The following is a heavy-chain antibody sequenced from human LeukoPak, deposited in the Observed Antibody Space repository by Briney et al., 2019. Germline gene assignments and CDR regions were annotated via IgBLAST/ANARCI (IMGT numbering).Heavy chain of an antibody. J-gene: IGHJ3*02. D-gene: IGHD3-10*01. CDR2: IYSGGTT. CDR1: GFTVSSDY. Sequence: GSLRFSCAASGFTVSSDYMSWVRQAPGKGLEWVSVIYSGGTTHYADSVKGRFTISRDNSKNTLYLQMNSLRAEDTAVYYCARGPYGSSGTPDAYIWGQGTMVTVSS. CDR3: ARGPYGSSGTPDAYI. V-gene: IGHV3-66*01.